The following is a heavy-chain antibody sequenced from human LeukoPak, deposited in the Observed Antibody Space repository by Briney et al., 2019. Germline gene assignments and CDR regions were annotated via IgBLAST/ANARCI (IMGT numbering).Heavy chain of an antibody. V-gene: IGHV3-7*01. CDR3: ARRNVTMVRGGYYGMDV. J-gene: IGHJ6*02. CDR2: IKQDGSEK. CDR1: GFTFSSYW. D-gene: IGHD3-10*01. Sequence: PGGSLRLSCAASGFTFSSYWMSWVRQAPGKGLEWVANIKQDGSEKYYVDSVKGRFTISRDNAKNSLYLQVNSLRAEDTAVYYCARRNVTMVRGGYYGMDVWGQGTTVTVS.